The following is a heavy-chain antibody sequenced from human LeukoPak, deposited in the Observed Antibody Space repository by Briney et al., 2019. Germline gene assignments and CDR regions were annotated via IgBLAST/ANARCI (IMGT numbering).Heavy chain of an antibody. D-gene: IGHD3-3*01. CDR3: AKDTAIQFLEPAF. Sequence: GGSLRLSCAASGFTFNTLGMHWVRQAPGKGLEWLAAIWFDGSVKHYSDAVKGRFTISRDNSLNTLYLQMNSLRVEDTAIYYCAKDTAIQFLEPAFWGQGTLVTVSS. J-gene: IGHJ4*02. CDR2: IWFDGSVK. V-gene: IGHV3-33*06. CDR1: GFTFNTLG.